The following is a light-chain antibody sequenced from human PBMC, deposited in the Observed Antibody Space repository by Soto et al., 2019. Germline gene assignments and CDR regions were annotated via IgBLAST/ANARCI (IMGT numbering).Light chain of an antibody. CDR2: AAS. J-gene: IGKJ2*01. CDR1: QSASSY. V-gene: IGKV1-39*01. CDR3: QQSYRTPHT. Sequence: DIQMTQSPSSLSASVGDRVTITCRASQSASSYLNWYQQKPGKAPKLLIYAASSLQSGVPSKFSGSGSGTDFTLTISSLQPEDFATYYCQQSYRTPHTFGQGTKLEIK.